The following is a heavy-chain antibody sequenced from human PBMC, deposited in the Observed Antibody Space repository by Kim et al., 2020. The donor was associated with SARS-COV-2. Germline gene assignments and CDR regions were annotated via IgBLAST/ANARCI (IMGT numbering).Heavy chain of an antibody. J-gene: IGHJ6*02. CDR2: INPSGGST. D-gene: IGHD3-10*01. Sequence: ASVKVSCKASGYTFTSYYMHWVRQAPGQGLEWMGIINPSGGSTSYAQKFQGRVTMTRDTSTSTVYMELSSLRSEDTAVYYCAWSRYGSGGAYGMDVWGQGTTVTVSS. V-gene: IGHV1-46*01. CDR1: GYTFTSYY. CDR3: AWSRYGSGGAYGMDV.